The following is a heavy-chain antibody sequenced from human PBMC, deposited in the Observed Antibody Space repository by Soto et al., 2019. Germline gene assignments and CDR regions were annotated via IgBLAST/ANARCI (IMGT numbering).Heavy chain of an antibody. CDR3: ASLDSSGYLDY. J-gene: IGHJ4*02. D-gene: IGHD3-22*01. V-gene: IGHV1-69*13. Sequence: VASVKVSCKASGGTFSSYAISWVRQAPGQGLEWMGGIIPIFGTANYAQKFQGRVTITADESTSTAYMELSSLRSEDTAVYYCASLDSSGYLDYWGQGTLVTVSS. CDR2: IIPIFGTA. CDR1: GGTFSSYA.